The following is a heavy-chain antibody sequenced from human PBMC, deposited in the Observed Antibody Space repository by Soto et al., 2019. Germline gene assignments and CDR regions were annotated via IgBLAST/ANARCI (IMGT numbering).Heavy chain of an antibody. J-gene: IGHJ6*02. V-gene: IGHV1-2*04. CDR1: GYTFTGYY. Sequence: ASVKVSCKASGYTFTGYYMHWVRQAPGQGLELMGWINPNSGGTNYARKFQGWVTMTRDTSISTAYMELSRLRSDDTAMYYCARYSASSNYYYGMDVWGQGTTVTVSS. CDR2: INPNSGGT. D-gene: IGHD6-6*01. CDR3: ARYSASSNYYYGMDV.